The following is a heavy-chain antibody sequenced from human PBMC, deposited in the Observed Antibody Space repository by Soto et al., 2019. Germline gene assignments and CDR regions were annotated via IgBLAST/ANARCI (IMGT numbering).Heavy chain of an antibody. J-gene: IGHJ4*02. CDR1: GFTFSSYG. V-gene: IGHV3-33*01. Sequence: QVQLVESGGGVVQPGRSLRLSCAASGFTFSSYGMHWVRQAPGKGLEWVAVIWYDGSNKYYADSVKGRFTISRDNSKNWLCLQMNSLRAEDTAVYYCASQSGSSFDYWGQGTLVTVSS. CDR3: ASQSGSSFDY. CDR2: IWYDGSNK. D-gene: IGHD1-26*01.